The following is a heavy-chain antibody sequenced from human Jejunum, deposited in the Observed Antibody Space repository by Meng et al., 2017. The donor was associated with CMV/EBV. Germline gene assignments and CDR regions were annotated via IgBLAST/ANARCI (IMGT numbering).Heavy chain of an antibody. D-gene: IGHD6-13*01. J-gene: IGHJ4*02. CDR3: VRGGDSHIWYYYLDF. V-gene: IGHV1-69*05. CDR2: EKQGSGTE. Sequence: WEGQAHGKGNERKGGEKQGSGTEKKEKRYKGRVKIIKDESTSTSYMELNSLRSEDTAVYYCVRGGDSHIWYYYLDFWGQGTLVTVSS.